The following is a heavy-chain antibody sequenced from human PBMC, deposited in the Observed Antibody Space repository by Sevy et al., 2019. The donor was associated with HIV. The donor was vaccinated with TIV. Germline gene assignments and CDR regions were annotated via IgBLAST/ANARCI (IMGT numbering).Heavy chain of an antibody. CDR2: ISGNGENT. CDR1: EFTFSSHA. J-gene: IGHJ3*02. CDR3: ARDGRGISAFDI. Sequence: GGSLRLSCAASEFTFSSHAVSWVRQAPGKGLEWASAISGNGENTHYADSVRGRFTISRDNFKNTLYLHMSTLRAEDTALYYCARDGRGISAFDIWGQGTMVTVSS. D-gene: IGHD3-3*02. V-gene: IGHV3-23*01.